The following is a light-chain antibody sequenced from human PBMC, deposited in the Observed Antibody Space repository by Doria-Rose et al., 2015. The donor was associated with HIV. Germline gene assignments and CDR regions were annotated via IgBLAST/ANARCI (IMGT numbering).Light chain of an antibody. Sequence: TQSPGTLSLSPGERATPSCSASQSFSSTYLAWYQQNPGQAPSLLIYDGATRATGIPDRFSASVSGTDFTLTINRLEPEDFALYYCHQYGTSWTFGQGTKVEI. J-gene: IGKJ1*01. CDR2: DGA. V-gene: IGKV3-20*01. CDR3: HQYGTSWT. CDR1: QSFSSTY.